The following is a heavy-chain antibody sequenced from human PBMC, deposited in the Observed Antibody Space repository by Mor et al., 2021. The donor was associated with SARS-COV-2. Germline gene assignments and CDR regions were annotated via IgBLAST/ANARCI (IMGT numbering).Heavy chain of an antibody. CDR2: IYPSDSDT. J-gene: IGHJ4*02. V-gene: IGHV5-51*01. CDR3: ARRDSSGYTSPLDY. D-gene: IGHD3-22*01. Sequence: KGLEWMGIIYPSDSDTTYSPSFQGQVTISADKSISTAYLQWNSLKASDTAMYYCARRDSSGYTSPLDYWGQGTLVTVS.